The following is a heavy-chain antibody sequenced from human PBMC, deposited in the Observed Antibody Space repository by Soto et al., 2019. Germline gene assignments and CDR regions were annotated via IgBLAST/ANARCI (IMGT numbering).Heavy chain of an antibody. V-gene: IGHV4-31*03. CDR3: ARGGRRSPGMDV. CDR2: IYYSGST. J-gene: IGHJ6*02. CDR1: CCSISSGGYY. Sequence: PLETLSLTCPFSCCSISSGGYYWSLIRQHPGKGLEWIGYIYYSGSTYYNPSLKSRVTISVDTSKNQFSLKLSSVTAADTAVYYCARGGRRSPGMDVWGQGTTVTVSS.